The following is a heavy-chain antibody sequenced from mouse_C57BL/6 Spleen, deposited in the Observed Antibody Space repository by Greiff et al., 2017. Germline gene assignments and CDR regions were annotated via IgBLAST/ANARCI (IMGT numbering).Heavy chain of an antibody. D-gene: IGHD3-2*02. Sequence: VQLQQPGAELVKPGASVKLSCKASGYTFTSYWMHWVKQRPGRGLEWIGRIDPNSGGTKYNEKFKSKATLTVDKPSSTAYMQLSSLSSEDSAVYYCARGGDSSGYRDYYAMDYWGQGTSVTVSS. V-gene: IGHV1-72*01. CDR3: ARGGDSSGYRDYYAMDY. CDR1: GYTFTSYW. J-gene: IGHJ4*01. CDR2: IDPNSGGT.